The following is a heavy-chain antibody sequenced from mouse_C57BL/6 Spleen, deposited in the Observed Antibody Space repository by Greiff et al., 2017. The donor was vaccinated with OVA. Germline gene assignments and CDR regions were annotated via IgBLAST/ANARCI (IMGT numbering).Heavy chain of an antibody. CDR1: GFTFSDYY. J-gene: IGHJ2*01. V-gene: IGHV5-16*01. CDR2: INYDGSST. CDR3: ARDRGGYHYFDY. Sequence: EVQVVESEGGLVQPGSSMKLSCTASGFTFSDYYMAWVRQVPEKGLEWVANINYDGSSTYYLDSLKSRFIISRDNAKNILYLQMSSLKSEDTATYYCARDRGGYHYFDYWGQGTTLTVSS. D-gene: IGHD2-2*01.